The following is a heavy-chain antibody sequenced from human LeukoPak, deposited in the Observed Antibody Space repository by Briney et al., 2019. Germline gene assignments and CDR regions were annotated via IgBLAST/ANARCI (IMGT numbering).Heavy chain of an antibody. Sequence: GGSLRLSCAASGFTFSSYSMNWVRQAPRKGLEWVTSISSSSSYIYYADSVKGRFTISRDNAKNSLYLQMNSLRAEDTAVYYCARDQYDILTGYYYYYYYMDVWGKGTTVTVSS. D-gene: IGHD3-9*01. CDR3: ARDQYDILTGYYYYYYYMDV. J-gene: IGHJ6*03. CDR1: GFTFSSYS. CDR2: ISSSSSYI. V-gene: IGHV3-21*01.